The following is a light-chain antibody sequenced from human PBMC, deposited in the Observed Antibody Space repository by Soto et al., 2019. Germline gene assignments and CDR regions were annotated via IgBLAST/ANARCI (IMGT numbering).Light chain of an antibody. CDR2: GAS. CDR1: QSVSSSY. CDR3: HQYNNWPPWT. V-gene: IGKV3-20*01. Sequence: EIVLTQSPGTLCLSPGERATLSCRASQSVSSSYLAWYQQKPGQAPRLLIYGASSRATGIPDRFSGSGSGTDFTLTISRLEPEDFAVYYCHQYNNWPPWTFGQGTKVDIK. J-gene: IGKJ1*01.